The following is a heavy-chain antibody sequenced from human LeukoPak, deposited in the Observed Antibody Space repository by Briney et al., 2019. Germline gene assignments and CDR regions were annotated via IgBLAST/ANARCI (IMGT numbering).Heavy chain of an antibody. CDR1: RDFLIGDNSL. V-gene: IGHV4-30-2*01. CDR3: ARSSPWVDTAVADYYYMDV. CDR2: IYHTGST. J-gene: IGHJ6*03. Sequence: QSLSLSPTLSRDFLIGDNSLCGSIRHQPGEWLGWIVYIYHTGSTYNNPSLKSRVTISIDRSKNQFSLKLNSVTAADTAVYYCARSSPWVDTAVADYYYMDVWGKGTTVTVSS. D-gene: IGHD5-18*01.